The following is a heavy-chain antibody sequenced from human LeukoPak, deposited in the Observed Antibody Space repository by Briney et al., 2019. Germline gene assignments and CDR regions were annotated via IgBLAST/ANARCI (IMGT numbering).Heavy chain of an antibody. CDR3: AKVEAAPHWFDP. CDR2: ISGSGGST. Sequence: GGSLGLSCAASGFTFSSYAMSWVRQAPGKGLEWVSAISGSGGSTYYADSVKGRFTISRDNSKNTLYLQMNSLRAEDTAVYYCAKVEAAPHWFDPWGQGTLVTVSS. V-gene: IGHV3-23*01. J-gene: IGHJ5*02. CDR1: GFTFSSYA. D-gene: IGHD6-13*01.